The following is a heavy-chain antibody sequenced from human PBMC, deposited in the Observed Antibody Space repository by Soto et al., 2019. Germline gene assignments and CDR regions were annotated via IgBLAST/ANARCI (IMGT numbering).Heavy chain of an antibody. Sequence: ASVKVSCKDSGYTFTRYYMYWVRLDPGQGIEWMEWMNPNRGNTDYAKKFQGRVTMTRNTTTITAYMELSSLRSDYVAVEYCARAFCTSDSGGTADCFDPWGQGTLVTVSS. CDR3: ARAFCTSDSGGTADCFDP. V-gene: IGHV1-8*01. J-gene: IGHJ5*02. D-gene: IGHD2-15*01. CDR1: GYTFTRYY. CDR2: MNPNRGNT.